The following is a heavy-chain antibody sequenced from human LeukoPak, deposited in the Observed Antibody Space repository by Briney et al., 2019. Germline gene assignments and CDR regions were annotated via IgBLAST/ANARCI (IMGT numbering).Heavy chain of an antibody. V-gene: IGHV7-4-1*02. Sequence: ASVKVSCKASGYTFTSYAMNWVRQAPGQGLEWMGWINTNTGNPTYAQGFTGRFVFSLDTSVSTAYLQISSLKAEDTAVYYCARDSHRIAAAARGGGYYYYYYMDVWGKGTTVTVSS. CDR2: INTNTGNP. CDR3: ARDSHRIAAAARGGGYYYYYYMDV. CDR1: GYTFTSYA. D-gene: IGHD6-13*01. J-gene: IGHJ6*03.